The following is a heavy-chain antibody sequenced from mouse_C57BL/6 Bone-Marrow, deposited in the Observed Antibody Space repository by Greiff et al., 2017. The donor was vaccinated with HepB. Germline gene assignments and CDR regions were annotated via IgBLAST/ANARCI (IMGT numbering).Heavy chain of an antibody. J-gene: IGHJ2*01. CDR3: AKDYYGSSRGFDS. CDR2: INPSSGYT. CDR1: GYTFTSYT. Sequence: QVQLQQSGAELARPGASVKMSCKASGYTFTSYTMHWVKQRPGQGLEWIGYINPSSGYTKYNQKFKDKATLTADKSSSTAYMQLRSLTSEDSAVYYCAKDYYGSSRGFDSWGEGATLAVSS. D-gene: IGHD1-1*01. V-gene: IGHV1-4*01.